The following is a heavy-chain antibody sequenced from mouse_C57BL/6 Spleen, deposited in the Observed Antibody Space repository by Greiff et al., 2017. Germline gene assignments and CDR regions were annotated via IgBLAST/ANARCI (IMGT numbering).Heavy chain of an antibody. CDR1: GYTFTSYW. Sequence: QVQLQQSGAELVKPGASVKLSCKASGYTFTSYWMHWVKQRPGRGLEWIGRIDPNSGGTKYNEKFKSKATLTVDKPSSTAYMQLSSLTSEDSAVYYCARTLITTVAAGAMDYWGQGTSVTVSS. J-gene: IGHJ4*01. CDR3: ARTLITTVAAGAMDY. D-gene: IGHD1-1*01. V-gene: IGHV1-72*01. CDR2: IDPNSGGT.